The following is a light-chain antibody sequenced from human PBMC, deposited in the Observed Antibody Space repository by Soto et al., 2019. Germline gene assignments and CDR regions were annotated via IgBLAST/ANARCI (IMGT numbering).Light chain of an antibody. Sequence: QPVLTQPTSVSGAPGQTVTISCTGSSSNIGANYDVNWYQQLPGTAPKVLIYDNNKRPSGIPDRFSGSKSGTSATLGITGLQTGDEADYYCGTWDGSLSAGVFGGGTQLTVL. J-gene: IGLJ7*01. CDR2: DNN. CDR1: SSNIGANYD. V-gene: IGLV1-51*01. CDR3: GTWDGSLSAGV.